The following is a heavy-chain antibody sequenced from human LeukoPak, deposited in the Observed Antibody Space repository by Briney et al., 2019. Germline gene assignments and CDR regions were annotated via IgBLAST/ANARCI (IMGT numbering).Heavy chain of an antibody. J-gene: IGHJ4*02. Sequence: ASVKVSCKVSGYTHTELFMHWVRQAPGKGLEWMGGFDPEDGETIYAQKFQGRVTMTEDTSTDTAYMELSSLRSEDTAVYYCATQLKYDFWSGLHFDYWGQGTLVTVSS. CDR1: GYTHTELF. D-gene: IGHD3-3*01. V-gene: IGHV1-24*01. CDR3: ATQLKYDFWSGLHFDY. CDR2: FDPEDGET.